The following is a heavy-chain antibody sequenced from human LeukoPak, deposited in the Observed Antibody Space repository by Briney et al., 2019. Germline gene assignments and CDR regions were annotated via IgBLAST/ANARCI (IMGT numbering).Heavy chain of an antibody. J-gene: IGHJ6*02. CDR2: IYYSGST. CDR1: GGSISSYY. Sequence: SETLSLTCTVSGGSISSYYRSWIRQPPGKGLEWIGSIYYSGSTYYNPSLKSRLTISVDTSKNQFSLKLSSVTAADTAVYYCAREQQLTTFYYYGMDVWGQGTTVTVSS. CDR3: AREQQLTTFYYYGMDV. D-gene: IGHD6-13*01. V-gene: IGHV4-59*05.